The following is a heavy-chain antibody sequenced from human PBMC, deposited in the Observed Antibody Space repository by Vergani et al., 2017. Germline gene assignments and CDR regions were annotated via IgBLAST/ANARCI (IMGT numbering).Heavy chain of an antibody. CDR3: ARDFPVGVSIFGVVTYAFDI. CDR1: GGSISSGSYY. Sequence: QVQLQESGPGLVKPSQTLSLTCTVSGGSISSGSYYWSWIRQPAGKGLEWIGRIYTSGSTNYNPSLKSRVTISVDTSKNQFSLKLRSVTAADTAVYYCARDFPVGVSIFGVVTYAFDIWGQGTMVTVSS. V-gene: IGHV4-61*02. CDR2: IYTSGST. D-gene: IGHD3-3*01. J-gene: IGHJ3*02.